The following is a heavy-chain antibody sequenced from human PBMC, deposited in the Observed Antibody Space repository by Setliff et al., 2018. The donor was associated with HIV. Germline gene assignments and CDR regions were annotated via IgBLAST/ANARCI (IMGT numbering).Heavy chain of an antibody. D-gene: IGHD6-13*01. V-gene: IGHV4-4*09. Sequence: SLTCTFSGGSISTYYWSWIRQSPGKGLEWTGYTYTSGSTRYNPSLESRVTISVDTSNNQFSLKLSSVTAADAAVYYCARSPSYRSSWEYYFDYWGQGILVTVSS. J-gene: IGHJ4*02. CDR1: GGSISTYY. CDR2: TYTSGST. CDR3: ARSPSYRSSWEYYFDY.